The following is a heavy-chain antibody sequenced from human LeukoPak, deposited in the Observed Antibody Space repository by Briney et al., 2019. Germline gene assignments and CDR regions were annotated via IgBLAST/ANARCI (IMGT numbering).Heavy chain of an antibody. Sequence: SETLSLTCTVSGGSISSYYWSWIRQPPGKGLEWIGYIYYSGSTNYNPSLKSRVTISVDTSKNQFSLKLSSVTAADTAVYYCARDSRIVGATPDAFDIWGQGTMVTVSS. D-gene: IGHD1-26*01. V-gene: IGHV4-59*01. J-gene: IGHJ3*02. CDR2: IYYSGST. CDR1: GGSISSYY. CDR3: ARDSRIVGATPDAFDI.